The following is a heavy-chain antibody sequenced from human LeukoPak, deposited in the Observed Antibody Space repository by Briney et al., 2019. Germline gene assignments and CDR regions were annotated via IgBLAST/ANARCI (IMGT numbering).Heavy chain of an antibody. CDR1: GFDFGAYE. CDR2: FAGSDTTK. D-gene: IGHD3-22*01. Sequence: GGSLRLSCAASGFDFGAYEMNWVRQAPGKGLEWVAYFAGSDTTKYYADSVRGCFTISRDNAKNSLYLQMNSLRAEDTALYYCTTLGYHLDSWGQGTLVTVSS. V-gene: IGHV3-48*03. J-gene: IGHJ4*02. CDR3: TTLGYHLDS.